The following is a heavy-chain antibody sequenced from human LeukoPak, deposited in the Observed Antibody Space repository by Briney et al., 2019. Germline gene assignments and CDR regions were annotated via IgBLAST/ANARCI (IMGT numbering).Heavy chain of an antibody. CDR3: AKDAAGPEY. CDR2: ISAGGGST. CDR1: GLTFSDYS. V-gene: IGHV3-23*01. Sequence: PGGSLRLSCAASGLTFSDYSMTCVRQAPGKGLFWVSGISAGGGSTYYADSVKGRFTISRDNSRNTLYLQMNSLRVEDTAVYYCAKDAAGPEYWGQGTLVSVSS. J-gene: IGHJ4*02. D-gene: IGHD6-13*01.